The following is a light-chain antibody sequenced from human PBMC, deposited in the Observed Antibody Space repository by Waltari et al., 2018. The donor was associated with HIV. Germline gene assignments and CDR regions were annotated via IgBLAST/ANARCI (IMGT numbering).Light chain of an antibody. V-gene: IGKV3-15*01. CDR1: QSVSST. Sequence: EIVMTQSPATLSVSPGERATLSCRASQSVSSTLAWDHQKFGQAPSLLIYGASTKATGIPASFIGSGSGTEFTLTISSLQSEDFAVYYCQQYDNWPVTFGQGTKLESK. J-gene: IGKJ2*01. CDR2: GAS. CDR3: QQYDNWPVT.